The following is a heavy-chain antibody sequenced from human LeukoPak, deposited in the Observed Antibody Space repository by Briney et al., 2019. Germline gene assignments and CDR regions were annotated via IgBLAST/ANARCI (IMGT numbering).Heavy chain of an antibody. CDR1: GGSFSGYY. Sequence: SETLSLTCAVYGGSFSGYYWSWIRQPPGKGLEWIGEINHSGSTNYNPSLKSRVTISVDKSKNQFSLKLTSVTAADTAVYYCARDEIAAAGRDAFDIWGQGTMVTVSS. CDR2: INHSGST. J-gene: IGHJ3*02. CDR3: ARDEIAAAGRDAFDI. D-gene: IGHD6-13*01. V-gene: IGHV4-34*01.